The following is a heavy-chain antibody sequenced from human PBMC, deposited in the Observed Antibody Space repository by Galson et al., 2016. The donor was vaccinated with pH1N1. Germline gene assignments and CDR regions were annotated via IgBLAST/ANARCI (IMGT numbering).Heavy chain of an antibody. V-gene: IGHV1-18*01. CDR3: ARDTKIEGVTTGWFDP. CDR1: GYTFDMFG. Sequence: SVKVSCKASGYTFDMFGISWVRQAPGQGLQWMGWINPYDGNTNYAQKFKGRVTLTPDPSTSTAYLELRSLRSDDTAVYYCARDTKIEGVTTGWFDPWGQGTLVTVSS. D-gene: IGHD3-16*01. J-gene: IGHJ5*02. CDR2: INPYDGNT.